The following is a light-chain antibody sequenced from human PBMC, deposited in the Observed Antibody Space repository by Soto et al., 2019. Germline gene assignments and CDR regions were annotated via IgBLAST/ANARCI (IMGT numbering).Light chain of an antibody. CDR2: DVT. CDR1: RGDVGRYNY. J-gene: IGLJ2*01. CDR3: CSYAGTSTFVV. Sequence: QSVLTQPRSVSASPGQSVTFSCTGTRGDVGRYNYVSWYQQYPGKAPKLMIYDVTKRPSGVPDRFSGSKSGNTSSLTISGLQAEDEAVYYCCSYAGTSTFVVFGGGTKLTGL. V-gene: IGLV2-11*01.